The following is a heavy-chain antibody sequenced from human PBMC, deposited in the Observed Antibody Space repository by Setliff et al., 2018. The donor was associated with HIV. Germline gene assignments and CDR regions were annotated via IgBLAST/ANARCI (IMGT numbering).Heavy chain of an antibody. CDR3: ARDRGGSDYFDY. D-gene: IGHD1-26*01. Sequence: GGSLRLSCAASGFTFNNYCMSWVRQAPGKGLEWVANTHEDGTQKYYVDSVKGRFTISRDNAKNSLYLQMNSLRVEDTAVFYCARDRGGSDYFDYWGHGTLVTVSS. CDR1: GFTFNNYC. V-gene: IGHV3-7*01. CDR2: THEDGTQK. J-gene: IGHJ4*01.